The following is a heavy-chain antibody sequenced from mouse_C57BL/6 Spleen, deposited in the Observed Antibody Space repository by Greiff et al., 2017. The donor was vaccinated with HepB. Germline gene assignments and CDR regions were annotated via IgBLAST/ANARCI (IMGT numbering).Heavy chain of an antibody. J-gene: IGHJ3*01. D-gene: IGHD2-12*01. CDR2: IDPENGGT. Sequence: QVQLQQSGAELVRPGASVTLSCKASGYTFTDYEMHWVKQTPVHGLEWIGAIDPENGGTAYNQKFKGKAILTADKSSSTAYRELRSLTSEDSAVYYCTTNDEAYWGQGTLVTVSA. CDR1: GYTFTDYE. CDR3: TTNDEAY. V-gene: IGHV1-15*01.